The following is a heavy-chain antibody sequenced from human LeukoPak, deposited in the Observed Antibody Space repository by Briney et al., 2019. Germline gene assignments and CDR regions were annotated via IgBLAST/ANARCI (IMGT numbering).Heavy chain of an antibody. J-gene: IGHJ3*02. CDR1: GGSISSYY. D-gene: IGHD3-22*01. V-gene: IGHV4-4*07. CDR3: AREGYYDSSGYYQI. CDR2: IYTSGST. Sequence: SETLSLTCTVSGGSISSYYWSWIRQAAGKGLEGIGRIYTSGSTNYNPSLKSRVTMSVDTSKNQFSLKLSSVTAADTAVYYCAREGYYDSSGYYQIWGQGTMVTVSS.